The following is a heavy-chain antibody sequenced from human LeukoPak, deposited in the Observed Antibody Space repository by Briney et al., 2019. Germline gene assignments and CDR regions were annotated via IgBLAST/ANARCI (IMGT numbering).Heavy chain of an antibody. V-gene: IGHV6-1*01. Sequence: SQILSLTCAISGDSVSRHDLAWDWVRQSPSRGLEWLGRTFYRSKWYNDHAVSVKSRITVSPDTSKNQFSLHLNSVTPEDTAVYYCVRSYDWVFDYWGQGTRVTVSS. J-gene: IGHJ4*02. CDR2: TFYRSKWYN. CDR3: VRSYDWVFDY. CDR1: GDSVSRHDLA. D-gene: IGHD1-1*01.